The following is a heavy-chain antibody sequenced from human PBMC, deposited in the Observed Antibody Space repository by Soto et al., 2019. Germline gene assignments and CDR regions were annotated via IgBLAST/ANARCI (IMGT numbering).Heavy chain of an antibody. Sequence: VGSLRLSCASSVFTFSSYAMSWVRHAPGKGLEWVSAISGSGGSTYYADSVKGRFTISRDNSKNTLYLQMNSLRAEDTAVYYCAKDRLRYVAPLGPYGLEVGGHGTTTPVS. CDR2: ISGSGGST. V-gene: IGHV3-23*01. D-gene: IGHD3-9*01. CDR3: AKDRLRYVAPLGPYGLEV. CDR1: VFTFSSYA. J-gene: IGHJ6*01.